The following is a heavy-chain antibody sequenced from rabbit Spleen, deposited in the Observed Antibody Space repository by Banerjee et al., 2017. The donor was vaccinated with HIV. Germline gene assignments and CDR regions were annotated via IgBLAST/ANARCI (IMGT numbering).Heavy chain of an antibody. J-gene: IGHJ4*01. Sequence: QEQLEESGGGLVQPEGSLTLTCTASGFSFEGGYVMCWVRQAPGKGLEWIACINIVTVKSVYASWAKGRLIMSRTSSTTVTLQMTSLTAADTATYFCARDLVDVIGWNFNLWGPGTLVTVS. CDR2: INIVTVKS. CDR1: GFSFEGGYV. V-gene: IGHV1S45*01. CDR3: ARDLVDVIGWNFNL. D-gene: IGHD1-1*01.